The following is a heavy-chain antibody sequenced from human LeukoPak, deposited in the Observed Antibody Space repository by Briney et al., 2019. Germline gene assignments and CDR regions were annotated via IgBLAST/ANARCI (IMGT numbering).Heavy chain of an antibody. CDR3: ARSMTPVDAFDI. J-gene: IGHJ3*02. V-gene: IGHV1-2*06. CDR1: GYTFTGYY. D-gene: IGHD6-6*01. CDR2: INPNSGGT. Sequence: GASVKVSCKASGYTFTGYYMHWVRQAPGQGLEWMGRINPNSGGTNYAQKLQGRVTMTTDTSTSTAYMELRSLRSDDTAVYYCARSMTPVDAFDIWGQGTMVTVSS.